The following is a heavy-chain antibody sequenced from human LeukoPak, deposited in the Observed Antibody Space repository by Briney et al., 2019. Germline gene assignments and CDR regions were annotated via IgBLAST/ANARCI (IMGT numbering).Heavy chain of an antibody. J-gene: IGHJ4*02. Sequence: PGGSLRLSCPVSGLILSDFCIRWDRQAPGKGLEWVSYISNAASTIYYADSVKGRFTISRDNARSSLFLQMNSLRVEDTAVYYCARVAGRNSGPWAFDYWGQGTLATVSS. CDR3: ARVAGRNSGPWAFDY. CDR1: GLILSDFC. D-gene: IGHD1-14*01. CDR2: ISNAASTI. V-gene: IGHV3-11*04.